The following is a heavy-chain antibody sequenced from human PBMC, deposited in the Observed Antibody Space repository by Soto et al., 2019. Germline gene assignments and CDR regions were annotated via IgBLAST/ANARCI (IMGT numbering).Heavy chain of an antibody. J-gene: IGHJ6*02. CDR3: AKAIGYRHGYDYYGLDV. D-gene: IGHD5-18*01. CDR1: GFTIVDYT. V-gene: IGHV3-43*01. CDR2: ISWDGGST. Sequence: GGFMRLSCAVSGFTIVDYTMHCVRKAPGKGLEWVSLISWDGGSTYYADSVKGRFTISRDNSKNSLDLQMNSLRTEDTPLYYCAKAIGYRHGYDYYGLDVWGQGTTVTVSS.